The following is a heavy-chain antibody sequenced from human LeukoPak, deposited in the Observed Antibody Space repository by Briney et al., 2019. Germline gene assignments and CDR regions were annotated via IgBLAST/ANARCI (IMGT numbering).Heavy chain of an antibody. V-gene: IGHV3-30*02. D-gene: IGHD2-21*01. CDR2: ITNDGRRK. J-gene: IGHJ4*02. CDR1: GFTFGSYG. CDR3: AKDCGLGGDRDS. Sequence: PGGSLRLSCVASGFTFGSYGFHWVRQAPGKGLGWMTFITNDGRRKYYADSVEGRFTISRDNSKSTLYLQMNSLTTDDTAVYYCAKDCGLGGDRDSWGQGTLVTVSS.